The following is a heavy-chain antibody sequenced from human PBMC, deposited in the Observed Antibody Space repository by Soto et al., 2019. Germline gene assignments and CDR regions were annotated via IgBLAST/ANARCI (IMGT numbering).Heavy chain of an antibody. Sequence: GASVKVSCNASGGTFSSYAISWVRQAPGQGLEWMGGIIPIFGTANYAQKFQGRVTITADESTSTAYMEMSSLRSEDTAVYYCARARGIVVVITGIYFDYRGQGTLVTVSS. CDR3: ARARGIVVVITGIYFDY. J-gene: IGHJ4*02. V-gene: IGHV1-69*13. CDR1: GGTFSSYA. CDR2: IIPIFGTA. D-gene: IGHD3-22*01.